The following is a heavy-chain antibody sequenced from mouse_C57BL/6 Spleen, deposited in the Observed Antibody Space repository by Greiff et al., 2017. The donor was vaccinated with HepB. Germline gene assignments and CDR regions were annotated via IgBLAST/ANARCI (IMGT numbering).Heavy chain of an antibody. CDR3: TRNSLLWLRLYFEY. D-gene: IGHD2-2*01. J-gene: IGHJ2*01. V-gene: IGHV1-15*01. CDR1: GYTFTDYE. CDR2: IDPETGGT. Sequence: QVQLQQPGAELVRPGASVTLSCKASGYTFTDYEMHWVKQTPVHGLEWIGAIDPETGGTAYNQKFKGKAILTADKSSSTAYMELRSLTSEDSAVYYCTRNSLLWLRLYFEYWGQGTTLTVSS.